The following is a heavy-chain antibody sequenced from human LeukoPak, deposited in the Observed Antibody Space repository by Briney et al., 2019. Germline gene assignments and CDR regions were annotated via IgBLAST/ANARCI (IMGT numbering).Heavy chain of an antibody. D-gene: IGHD6-13*01. CDR2: ISGSDGST. CDR3: AKSGRTGITAADLDY. J-gene: IGHJ4*02. CDR1: GFTFSSYA. Sequence: GGSLRLSCAASGFTFSSYAMNWVRQAPGKGLEWVSAISGSDGSTYYTDSVKGRFTISRDNFKNTLYLQMSSLRAEDTAVYYCAKSGRTGITAADLDYWGQGTLVTVSS. V-gene: IGHV3-23*01.